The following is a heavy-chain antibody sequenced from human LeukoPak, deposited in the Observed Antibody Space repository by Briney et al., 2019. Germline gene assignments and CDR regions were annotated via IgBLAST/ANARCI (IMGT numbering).Heavy chain of an antibody. V-gene: IGHV1-69*04. J-gene: IGHJ4*02. CDR3: ATPYYYESSGYYDQFDY. D-gene: IGHD3-22*01. CDR1: GGTFVSYA. CDR2: IIPMNGFT. Sequence: SVKVSCKASGGTFVSYAISWVRQAPGQGLEWMGRIIPMNGFTNYAQKFQGRVTPTADKSTSTAYMELSSLRSEDMAIYYCATPYYYESSGYYDQFDYWGQGTLVTVSS.